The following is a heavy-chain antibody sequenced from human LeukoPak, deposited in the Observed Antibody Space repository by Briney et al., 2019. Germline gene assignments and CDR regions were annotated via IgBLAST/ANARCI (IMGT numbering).Heavy chain of an antibody. J-gene: IGHJ6*02. CDR3: ARDELLWFGELLDPYYYYGMDV. V-gene: IGHV3-21*04. D-gene: IGHD3-10*01. CDR2: ISSSGGSP. CDR1: GFTFSSYS. Sequence: GGSLRLSCAASGFTFSSYSMNWVRQAPGKGLEWVSAISSSGGSPYYADSVNGRFTISRDNAKNSLYLQMNSLRAEDTAVYYCARDELLWFGELLDPYYYYGMDVWGQGTTVTVSS.